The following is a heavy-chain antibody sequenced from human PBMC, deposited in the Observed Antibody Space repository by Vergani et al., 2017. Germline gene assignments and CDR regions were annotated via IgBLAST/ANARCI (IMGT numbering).Heavy chain of an antibody. J-gene: IGHJ4*02. CDR2: VNHGGST. D-gene: IGHD3-16*02. CDR1: GGSFSDYY. CDR3: ASIARAPTRRNPPPDY. V-gene: IGHV4-34*01. Sequence: QVQLQEWGAGLLKTSETLSLTCGVSGGSFSDYYWSWIRQAPGMGLEWIGEVNHGGSTNYNPSLKSRVSISVDTSKNQFSLQLTSATAADSALYFCASIARAPTRRNPPPDYWGQGILVTVSS.